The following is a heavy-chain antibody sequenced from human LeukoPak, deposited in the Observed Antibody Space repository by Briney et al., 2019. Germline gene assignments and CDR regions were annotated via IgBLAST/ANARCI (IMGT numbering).Heavy chain of an antibody. D-gene: IGHD2-2*01. CDR2: INPNSGGT. CDR3: ARIVVVQAATYTWFDP. Sequence: ASVTVSCKASGYTFTGYYMHWVRQAPGQGLEWMGWINPNSGGTNYAQMFQGRVTITRDTSISTAYTELSSLRSDDTAVYYCARIVVVQAATYTWFDPWGQGTLVTVSS. CDR1: GYTFTGYY. V-gene: IGHV1-2*02. J-gene: IGHJ5*02.